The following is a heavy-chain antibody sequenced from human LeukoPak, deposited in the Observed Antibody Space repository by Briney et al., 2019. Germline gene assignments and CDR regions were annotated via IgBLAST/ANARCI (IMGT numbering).Heavy chain of an antibody. J-gene: IGHJ4*02. V-gene: IGHV1-2*02. CDR2: INPNSGVT. CDR3: AKDLGSGSYQPSDY. CDR1: GYTFTGYY. Sequence: ASVKVSCKASGYTFTGYYMHWVRQAPGQGLEWMGWINPNSGVTYYAQNFQGRVTMTRDTSISTAYMELSRLTSDDTAVYYCAKDLGSGSYQPSDYWGQGTLVTVSS. D-gene: IGHD1-26*01.